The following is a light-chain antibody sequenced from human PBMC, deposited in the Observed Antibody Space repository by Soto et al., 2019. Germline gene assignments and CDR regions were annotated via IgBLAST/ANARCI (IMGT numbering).Light chain of an antibody. J-gene: IGLJ1*01. Sequence: QSVLTQPASASGSPGQSITISCTGTSSDIGRYNYVSWYQQHPGKAPKLMIYEVTYRPSGVSDRFSGSKSGNTASLTISGLQAEDEAEYYCSSYRSLNIGVFGSGTKVTVL. CDR1: SSDIGRYNY. CDR2: EVT. V-gene: IGLV2-14*01. CDR3: SSYRSLNIGV.